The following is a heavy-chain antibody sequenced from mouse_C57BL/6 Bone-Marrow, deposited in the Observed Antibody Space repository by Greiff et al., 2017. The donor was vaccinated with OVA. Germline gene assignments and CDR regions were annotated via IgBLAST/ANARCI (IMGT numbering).Heavy chain of an antibody. CDR2: ISYSGST. CDR3: ARYQLGRGYFDV. CDR1: GYSITSDY. Sequence: EVKLVESGPGLAKPSQTLSLTCSVTGYSITSDYWNWIRKFPGNKLEYIGYISYSGSTYYNPSLKSRISITRDTSTNQYYLQLNSVTTEDTATYYCARYQLGRGYFDVWGTGTTVTVSS. J-gene: IGHJ1*03. D-gene: IGHD4-1*02. V-gene: IGHV3-8*01.